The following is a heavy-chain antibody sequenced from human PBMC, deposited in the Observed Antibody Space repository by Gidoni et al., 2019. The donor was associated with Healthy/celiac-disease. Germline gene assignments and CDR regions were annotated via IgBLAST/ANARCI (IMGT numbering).Heavy chain of an antibody. J-gene: IGHJ4*02. Sequence: EVQLVASGGGLVQPGGSLTPSCAASGFTFSGSAMHWVRQASGKGLEWVGRIRSKANSYATAYAASVKGRFTISRDDSKNTAYLQMNSLKTEDTAVYYCTRPHYDILTGYYSWGQGTLVTVSS. CDR3: TRPHYDILTGYYS. CDR1: GFTFSGSA. V-gene: IGHV3-73*02. CDR2: IRSKANSYAT. D-gene: IGHD3-9*01.